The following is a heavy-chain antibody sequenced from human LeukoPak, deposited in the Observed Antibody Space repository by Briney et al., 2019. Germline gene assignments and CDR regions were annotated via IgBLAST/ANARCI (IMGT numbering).Heavy chain of an antibody. V-gene: IGHV4-30-4*08. D-gene: IGHD3-22*01. CDR2: IYYSGST. CDR1: GGSISSGGYY. Sequence: SETLSLTCTVSGGSISSGGYYWSWIRQHPGTGLEWIGYIYYSGSTYYNPSLKSRVTISVDTSKNQFSLKLSSVTAADTAVYYCARVAVVVITIDYWGQGTLVTVSS. CDR3: ARVAVVVITIDY. J-gene: IGHJ4*02.